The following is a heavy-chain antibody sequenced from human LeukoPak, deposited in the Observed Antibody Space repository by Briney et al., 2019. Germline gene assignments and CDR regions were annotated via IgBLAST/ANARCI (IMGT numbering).Heavy chain of an antibody. CDR1: GGSISSGSYY. J-gene: IGHJ4*02. V-gene: IGHV4-61*02. Sequence: SETLSLTCTVSGGSISSGSYYWSWIRQPAGKGLEWIGRIYTSGSTNYNPSPKSRVNISVDTSKNQFSLKLSSVTAADTAVYYCARGRHYDYVWGSYLYYFDYWGQGTLVTVSS. CDR2: IYTSGST. D-gene: IGHD3-16*02. CDR3: ARGRHYDYVWGSYLYYFDY.